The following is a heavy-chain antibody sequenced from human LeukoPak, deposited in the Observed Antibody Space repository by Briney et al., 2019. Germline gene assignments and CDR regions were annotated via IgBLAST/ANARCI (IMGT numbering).Heavy chain of an antibody. CDR2: INSDGSST. D-gene: IGHD2-2*02. CDR1: GVTFSSYW. V-gene: IGHV3-74*01. Sequence: PGGSLRLSCAASGVTFSSYWMHWVRQAPGKGLVWVSRINSDGSSTSYADSVKGRFTIYRDNAKNTLYLQMNSLRAEDTAVYYCARARYISYCSSTSCYSPYGMDVWGQGTTVTVSS. J-gene: IGHJ6*02. CDR3: ARARYISYCSSTSCYSPYGMDV.